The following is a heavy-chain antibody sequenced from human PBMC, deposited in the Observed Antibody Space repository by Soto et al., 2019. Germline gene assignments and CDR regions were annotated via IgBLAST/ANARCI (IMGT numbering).Heavy chain of an antibody. CDR2: ISGSGDGT. D-gene: IGHD1-1*01. J-gene: IGHJ4*02. V-gene: IGHV3-23*01. CDR1: GFTFTSYA. CDR3: AKEGLVRLFNFDY. Sequence: EVQLLESGGGLVQPGGSLRLSCAASGFTFTSYALSWVRQAPGKGLEWVSGISGSGDGTYYADSVKGRFTISRDNSKNSLYMQMNSLRAEDTAVYYCAKEGLVRLFNFDYWGQGTLVTVSS.